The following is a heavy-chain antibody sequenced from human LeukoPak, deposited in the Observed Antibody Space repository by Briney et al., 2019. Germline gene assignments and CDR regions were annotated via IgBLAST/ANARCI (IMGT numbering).Heavy chain of an antibody. V-gene: IGHV3-30*18. D-gene: IGHD6-19*01. CDR3: AKDPTVSGWYYFDY. CDR1: GFTFSSYG. CDR2: ISYDGSNK. J-gene: IGHJ4*02. Sequence: GGSLRLSCAASGFTFSSYGMHWVRQAPGKGLEWVAVISYDGSNKYYAGSVKGRFTISRDNSKNTLYLQMNSLRAEDTAVYYCAKDPTVSGWYYFDYWGQGTLVTVSS.